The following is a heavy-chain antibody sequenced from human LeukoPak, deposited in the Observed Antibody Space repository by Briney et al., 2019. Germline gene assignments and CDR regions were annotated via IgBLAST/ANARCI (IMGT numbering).Heavy chain of an antibody. D-gene: IGHD7-27*01. V-gene: IGHV3-48*03. CDR2: INSGGSAI. J-gene: IGHJ4*02. CDR1: GFTFNSYE. Sequence: GGSLRLSCAASGFTFNSYEMNWVRQAPGKGLEWVSYINSGGSAIYYADSVKGRFTISRDNAKNSLYLQMNSLRAEDTAVYYCARGRLGFYFDYWGQGTLVTVSS. CDR3: ARGRLGFYFDY.